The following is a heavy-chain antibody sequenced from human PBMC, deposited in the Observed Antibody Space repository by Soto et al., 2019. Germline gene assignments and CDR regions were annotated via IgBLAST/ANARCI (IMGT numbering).Heavy chain of an antibody. D-gene: IGHD3-10*01. CDR1: GGSISSGGYS. Sequence: ASETLSLTCAVSGGSISSGGYSWSWIRQPPGKGLEWIGYIYHSGSTYYNPSPKSRVTISVDRSKNQFSLKLSSVTAADTAVYYCARGYYYGSGSYSRTYYYYGMDVWGQGTTVTVSS. V-gene: IGHV4-30-2*01. CDR2: IYHSGST. J-gene: IGHJ6*02. CDR3: ARGYYYGSGSYSRTYYYYGMDV.